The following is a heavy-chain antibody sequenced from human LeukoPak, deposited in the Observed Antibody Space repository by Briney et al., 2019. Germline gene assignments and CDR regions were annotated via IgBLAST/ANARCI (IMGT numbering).Heavy chain of an antibody. D-gene: IGHD3-9*01. Sequence: GGSLRLSCAASGFTLSSYSMNWVRQAPGKGLEWVSYISSSSSTIYYADSVKGRFTISRDNAKNSLYLQMNSLRAEDTAVYYCARRDDWSDFDYWGQGTLVTVSS. V-gene: IGHV3-48*01. CDR3: ARRDDWSDFDY. CDR2: ISSSSSTI. CDR1: GFTLSSYS. J-gene: IGHJ4*02.